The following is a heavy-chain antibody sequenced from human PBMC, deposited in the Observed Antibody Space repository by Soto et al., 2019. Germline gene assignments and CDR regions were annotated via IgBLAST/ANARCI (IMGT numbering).Heavy chain of an antibody. CDR3: ARSEVVPAAIDYYYYGMDV. CDR1: GYTFTGYY. CDR2: INPNSGGT. J-gene: IGHJ6*02. Sequence: ASVKVSCKAPGYTFTGYYMHWVRQAPGQGLEWMGWINPNSGGTNYAQKFQGWVTMTRDTSISTAYMELSRLRSDDTAVYYCARSEVVPAAIDYYYYGMDVWGQGTTVTVSS. V-gene: IGHV1-2*04. D-gene: IGHD2-2*01.